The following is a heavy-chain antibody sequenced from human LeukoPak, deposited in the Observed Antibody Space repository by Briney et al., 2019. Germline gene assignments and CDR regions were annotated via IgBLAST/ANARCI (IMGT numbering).Heavy chain of an antibody. CDR3: VPYCSSTSCYTGP. D-gene: IGHD2-2*02. CDR2: IRYDGGNK. J-gene: IGHJ5*02. Sequence: PGGSLRLSCAASGFTFSSYGMHWVRQAPGKGLEWVAFIRYDGGNKYYADSVKGRFTISRDNSKNTLYLQMNSLRAEDTAVYYCVPYCSSTSCYTGPWDQGTLVTVSS. CDR1: GFTFSSYG. V-gene: IGHV3-30*02.